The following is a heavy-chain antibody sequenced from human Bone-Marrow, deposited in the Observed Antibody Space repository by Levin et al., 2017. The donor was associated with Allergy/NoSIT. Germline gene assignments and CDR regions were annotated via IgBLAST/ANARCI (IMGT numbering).Heavy chain of an antibody. CDR1: GLTVSSNH. J-gene: IGHJ3*02. CDR2: IYSGGRG. V-gene: IGHV3-53*01. Sequence: GGSLRLSCAASGLTVSSNHMSWVRQAPGKGLEWVSLIYSGGRGYYADSVRGRFTISRDNSKNTLYLQLNSLRAEDTAVYYCAIYGSGNDYSAFDIWGQGTMVTVSS. D-gene: IGHD3-10*01. CDR3: AIYGSGNDYSAFDI.